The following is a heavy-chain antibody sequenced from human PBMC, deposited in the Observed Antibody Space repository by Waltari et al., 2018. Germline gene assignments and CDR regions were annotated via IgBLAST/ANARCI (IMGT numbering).Heavy chain of an antibody. CDR2: INYDGRQK. D-gene: IGHD3-10*01. Sequence: EVQLVESGGGLVQPGGSLRLSCEASGFTFSRYWVSWVRQTPGKGLEWVANINYDGRQKYYVDSVKGRFAISRDNARNSVYLQMNSLRVEDTAVYYCAKSRGFEYWGQGALITVSS. V-gene: IGHV3-7*01. J-gene: IGHJ4*02. CDR1: GFTFSRYW. CDR3: AKSRGFEY.